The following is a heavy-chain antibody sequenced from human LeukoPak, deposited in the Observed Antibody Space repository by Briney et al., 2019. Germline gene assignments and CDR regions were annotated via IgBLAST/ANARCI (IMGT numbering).Heavy chain of an antibody. CDR3: ARASGGYSGYIYFDY. Sequence: ASEKVSCTASGYTFTNYYIHWVRQAPGQGLEWMGIINPGGRSTSYAQKFQGRVTMTRDTSTSTVYMELSSLRSEGTAVYYCARASGGYSGYIYFDYWGQGTLVTVSS. CDR2: INPGGRST. J-gene: IGHJ4*02. CDR1: GYTFTNYY. V-gene: IGHV1-46*01. D-gene: IGHD5-12*01.